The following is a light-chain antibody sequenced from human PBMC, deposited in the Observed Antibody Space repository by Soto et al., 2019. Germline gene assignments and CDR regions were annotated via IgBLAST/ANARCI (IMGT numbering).Light chain of an antibody. Sequence: QSALTQPPSATGSAGQSVTISCTGTSSDVGAYDYVSWYQQHPGKAPKLMIYDVVKRPSGVPDRFSGSKSGSTASLTVSGLQTEDEADYYCCSYAGGNSLVFGGGTKLTVL. CDR2: DVV. CDR3: CSYAGGNSLV. J-gene: IGLJ2*01. V-gene: IGLV2-8*01. CDR1: SSDVGAYDY.